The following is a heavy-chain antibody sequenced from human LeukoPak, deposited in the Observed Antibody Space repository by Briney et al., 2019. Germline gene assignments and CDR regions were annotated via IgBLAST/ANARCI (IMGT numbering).Heavy chain of an antibody. V-gene: IGHV3-74*01. CDR3: ARYNDYGDYVSGY. CDR2: INRDGSSA. Sequence: GGSLRLSCAASGFTFSSYWMHWVRQSPGKGPVWVSRINRDGSSANYADSVKGRFTISRDNAKNTLYLQMNSLRAEDTAVYYCARYNDYGDYVSGYWGQGTLVTVSS. J-gene: IGHJ4*02. D-gene: IGHD4-17*01. CDR1: GFTFSSYW.